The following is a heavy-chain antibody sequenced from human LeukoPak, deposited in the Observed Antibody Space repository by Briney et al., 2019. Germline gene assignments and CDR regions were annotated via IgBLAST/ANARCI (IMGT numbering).Heavy chain of an antibody. CDR3: RAAVARDYFDL. D-gene: IGHD6-19*01. Sequence: GGSLRLSCAASGFTLSGAAMHWVRQASGKGLERLGRIRSKADSYTTAYAASVKGRFTVSRDDSRNTAYLQMNSMTAEDTAVYYCRAAVARDYFDLWGRGTLVTVSS. CDR2: IRSKADSYTT. CDR1: GFTLSGAA. V-gene: IGHV3-73*01. J-gene: IGHJ2*01.